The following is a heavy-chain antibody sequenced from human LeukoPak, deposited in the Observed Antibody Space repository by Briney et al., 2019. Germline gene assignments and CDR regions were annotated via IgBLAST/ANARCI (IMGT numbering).Heavy chain of an antibody. Sequence: SETLSLTCTVSGGPISSYYWSWIRQPPGKGLEWIGYMYNKGSTNYNPSFKSRVTISVDTSKNQFSLKLRSLTAADTAVYYCARDRPGIAVAGDAFDIWGQGTMVTVSS. V-gene: IGHV4-59*01. D-gene: IGHD6-19*01. CDR2: MYNKGST. CDR3: ARDRPGIAVAGDAFDI. CDR1: GGPISSYY. J-gene: IGHJ3*02.